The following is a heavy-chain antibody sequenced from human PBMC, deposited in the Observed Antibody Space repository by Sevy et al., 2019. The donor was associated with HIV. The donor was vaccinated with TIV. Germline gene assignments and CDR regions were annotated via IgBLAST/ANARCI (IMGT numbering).Heavy chain of an antibody. Sequence: GGSLRLSCVASGFTFSSYGMHWVRQAPGKGLEWVAVISYDGSNKYYADSVKGRFTISRDNSKNTLYLQMNSLRAEDTAVYYCAKAVAGKGPFDYWGQGTLVTVSS. CDR1: GFTFSSYG. D-gene: IGHD6-19*01. CDR3: AKAVAGKGPFDY. V-gene: IGHV3-30*18. J-gene: IGHJ4*02. CDR2: ISYDGSNK.